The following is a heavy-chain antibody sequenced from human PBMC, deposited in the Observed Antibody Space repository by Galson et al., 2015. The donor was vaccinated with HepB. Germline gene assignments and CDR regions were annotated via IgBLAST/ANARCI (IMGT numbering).Heavy chain of an antibody. Sequence: SLRLSCAASGFTFSSYAMHWVRQAPGKGLEWVAVISYDGSNKYYADSVKGRFTISRDNSKNTLYLQMNSLRAEDTAVYYCARDYVLRYCGGDCYPNAFDIWGQGTMVTVSS. J-gene: IGHJ3*02. V-gene: IGHV3-30-3*01. CDR2: ISYDGSNK. CDR3: ARDYVLRYCGGDCYPNAFDI. D-gene: IGHD2-21*02. CDR1: GFTFSSYA.